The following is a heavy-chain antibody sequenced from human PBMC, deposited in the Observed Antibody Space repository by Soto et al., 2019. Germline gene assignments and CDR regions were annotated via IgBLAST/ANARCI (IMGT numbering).Heavy chain of an antibody. CDR2: IYYSGST. V-gene: IGHV4-39*01. J-gene: IGHJ5*02. CDR3: ARHYWFLEWLLLRWFDP. CDR1: GGSISSSSYY. D-gene: IGHD3-3*01. Sequence: SETLSLTCTVSGGSISSSSYYWGWIRQPPGKGLEWIGSIYYSGSTYYNPSLKSRVTISVDTSKNQFSLKLSSVTAADTAVYYCARHYWFLEWLLLRWFDPWGQGTLVTVSS.